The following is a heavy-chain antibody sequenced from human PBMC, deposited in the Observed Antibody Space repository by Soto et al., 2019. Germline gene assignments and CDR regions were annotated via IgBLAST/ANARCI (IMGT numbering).Heavy chain of an antibody. CDR2: IKEDGSEK. D-gene: IGHD3-10*01. CDR3: ARGVRAVPGLGDY. V-gene: IGHV3-7*05. J-gene: IGHJ4*02. Sequence: EVQLVESGGGLVQPGGSLTLSCAASGFTFSSHWMSWVRQAPGKGLEWVANIKEDGSEKFYVDSVKSRFTISRDNAKNSLDLQMNTLGVDDTAVYYCARGVRAVPGLGDYWGQGTLVTVTS. CDR1: GFTFSSHW.